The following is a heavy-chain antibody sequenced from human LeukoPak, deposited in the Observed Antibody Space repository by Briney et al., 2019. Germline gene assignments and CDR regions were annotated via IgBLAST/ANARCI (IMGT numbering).Heavy chain of an antibody. D-gene: IGHD6-19*01. CDR1: GGSISSYY. CDR3: AAMTYNSGWHWNFDY. J-gene: IGHJ4*02. V-gene: IGHV4-4*07. Sequence: SETLSLTCTVSGGSISSYYWSWIRQPAGKGLEWIGRIYTSGSTNYNPSLKSRVTMSVDTSKNQFSLKLSSVTAADTAVYYCAAMTYNSGWHWNFDYWGRGTLVTVSS. CDR2: IYTSGST.